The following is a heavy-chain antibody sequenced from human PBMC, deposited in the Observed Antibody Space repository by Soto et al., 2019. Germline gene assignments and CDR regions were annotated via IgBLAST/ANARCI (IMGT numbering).Heavy chain of an antibody. CDR1: GYMFTTYG. J-gene: IGHJ4*02. Sequence: QVQLVQSGGEVKKPGASVEVSCRTSGYMFTTYGMSWVRQAPGQGLEWMAWISAYNGNKKYAQKFQGSVTMTTDTSTSTASMELRNLTSDDTGTYFCARTGGGMAARPLEYWGQGTLVTVSS. D-gene: IGHD6-6*01. V-gene: IGHV1-18*04. CDR2: ISAYNGNK. CDR3: ARTGGGMAARPLEY.